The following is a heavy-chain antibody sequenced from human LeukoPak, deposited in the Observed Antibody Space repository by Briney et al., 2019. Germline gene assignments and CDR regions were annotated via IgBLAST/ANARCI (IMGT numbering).Heavy chain of an antibody. CDR3: ARGPRMVAMNGYAFDI. J-gene: IGHJ3*02. CDR2: IYIGGST. CDR1: GGSISSYY. Sequence: SETLCLTCIVSGGSISSYYWNWIRQSAGKALEGIGRIYIGGSTSYNPSLKSRVTMSVDTSKIQFSLNLTSVTAADTAMYYCARGPRMVAMNGYAFDIWGPGTTVIVSS. D-gene: IGHD2-2*01. V-gene: IGHV4-4*07.